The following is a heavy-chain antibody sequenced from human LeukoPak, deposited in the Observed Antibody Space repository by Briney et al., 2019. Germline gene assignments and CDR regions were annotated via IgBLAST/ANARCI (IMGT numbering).Heavy chain of an antibody. D-gene: IGHD2-15*01. Sequence: KNGESLKISCKGSGYSFTSYWIGWVRQMPGKGLEWMGIIYPGDSDTRYSPSFQGQVTISADKSISTAYLQWSSLKASDTAMYYCARHRKVVVAANLFDYWAQGTLVTVSS. CDR2: IYPGDSDT. CDR3: ARHRKVVVAANLFDY. CDR1: GYSFTSYW. J-gene: IGHJ4*02. V-gene: IGHV5-51*01.